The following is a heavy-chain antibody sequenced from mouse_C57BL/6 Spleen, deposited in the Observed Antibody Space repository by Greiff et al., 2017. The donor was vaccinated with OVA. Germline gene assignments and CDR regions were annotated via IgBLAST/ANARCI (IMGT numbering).Heavy chain of an antibody. CDR2: IDPSDSYT. CDR3: ARRTTVVPHYFDY. V-gene: IGHV1-50*01. D-gene: IGHD1-1*01. J-gene: IGHJ2*01. CDR1: GYTFTSYW. Sequence: VQLQQPGAELVKPGASVKLSCKASGYTFTSYWMQWVKQRPGQGLEWIGEIDPSDSYTNYNQKFKSKATLTVDTSSSTAYMQLSSLTSEDSAVYYCARRTTVVPHYFDYWGQGTTLTVSS.